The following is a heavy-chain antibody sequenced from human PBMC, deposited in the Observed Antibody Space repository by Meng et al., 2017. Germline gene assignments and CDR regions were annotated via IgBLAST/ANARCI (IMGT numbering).Heavy chain of an antibody. D-gene: IGHD2-2*01. Sequence: QVQLVQSGAEVKKPGASVKVSGKASGYTFTSYAMHWVRQAPGQRLEWMGWINAGNGNTKYSQKFQGRVTITRDTSASTAYMELSSLRSEDTAVYYCARCVVVPAAGWFDPWGQGTLVTVSS. J-gene: IGHJ5*02. V-gene: IGHV1-3*01. CDR2: INAGNGNT. CDR1: GYTFTSYA. CDR3: ARCVVVPAAGWFDP.